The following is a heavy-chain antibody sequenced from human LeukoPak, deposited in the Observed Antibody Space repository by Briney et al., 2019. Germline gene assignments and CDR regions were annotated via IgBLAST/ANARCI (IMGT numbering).Heavy chain of an antibody. CDR2: ISGSGGNT. D-gene: IGHD6-19*01. CDR1: GGSFSGYY. CDR3: VSSSSGWYRFQY. V-gene: IGHV3-23*01. Sequence: PSETLSLTCAVYGGSFSGYYWSWIRQPPGKGLEWVSAISGSGGNTYYADSVKGRFTISRDNSRSTLYLQMNSLRAEDTAVYYCVSSSSGWYRFQYWGQGTLVTVSS. J-gene: IGHJ4*02.